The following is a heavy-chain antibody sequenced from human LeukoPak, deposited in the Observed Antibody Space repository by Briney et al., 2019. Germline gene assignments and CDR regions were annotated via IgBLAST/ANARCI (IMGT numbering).Heavy chain of an antibody. Sequence: KSGGSLRLSCAASGFTFTSYGLSWVRQAPGKGLEWVSAISDSGGRTYYADSVKGRFTISIDNSKNTLSLHMNSLRAEDTAMYFCAKRRDSRGSTHFDYWGQGTLVTVTS. CDR1: GFTFTSYG. CDR2: ISDSGGRT. J-gene: IGHJ4*02. CDR3: AKRRDSRGSTHFDY. V-gene: IGHV3-23*01. D-gene: IGHD2-15*01.